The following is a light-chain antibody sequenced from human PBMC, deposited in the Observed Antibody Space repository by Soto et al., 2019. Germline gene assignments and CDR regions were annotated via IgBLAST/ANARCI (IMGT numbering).Light chain of an antibody. V-gene: IGLV1-40*01. CDR3: QSYDSSLSASYV. CDR2: GDN. Sequence: QSVLTQPPSVSGAPGQRVSISCTGSTSNIGAPYDVHWYQHLPGAAPKLLIYGDNNRPSGVPDRFSGSKSGTSASLAITSLQAEDEADYYCQSYDSSLSASYVFGTGTKVTVL. J-gene: IGLJ1*01. CDR1: TSNIGAPYD.